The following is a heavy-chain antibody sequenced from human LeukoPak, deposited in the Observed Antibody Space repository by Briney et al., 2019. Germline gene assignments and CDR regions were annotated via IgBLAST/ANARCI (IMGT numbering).Heavy chain of an antibody. CDR2: ISAYNGDT. J-gene: IGHJ4*02. D-gene: IGHD6-19*01. V-gene: IGHV1-18*01. CDR1: GYTFNLYG. CDR3: ARDGDGYSSGWPLF. Sequence: ASVKVSCKASGYTFNLYGITWVRQAPGQGLEWMGWISAYNGDTRYAQRLQDRVTMTTDTSTSTAYMELRSLTPDDTALYYCARDGDGYSSGWPLFWGQGTPVTVSS.